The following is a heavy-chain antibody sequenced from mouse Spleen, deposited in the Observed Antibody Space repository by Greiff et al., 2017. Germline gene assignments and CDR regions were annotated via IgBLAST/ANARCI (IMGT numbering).Heavy chain of an antibody. CDR1: GYTFTDYY. D-gene: IGHD1-1*01. J-gene: IGHJ1*01. CDR2: IYPGSGNT. Sequence: VQLQQSGAELARPGASVKLSCKASGYTFTDYYINWVKQRTGQGLEWIGEIYPGSGNTYYNEKFKGKATLTADKSSSTAYMQLSSLTSEDSAVYFCARRYYGSSYWYFDVWGAGTTVTVSS. CDR3: ARRYYGSSYWYFDV. V-gene: IGHV1-77*01.